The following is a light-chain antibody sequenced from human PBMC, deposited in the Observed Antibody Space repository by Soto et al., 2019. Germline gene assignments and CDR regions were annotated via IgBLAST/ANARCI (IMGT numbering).Light chain of an antibody. CDR1: QTVSSN. J-gene: IGKJ1*01. V-gene: IGKV3-15*01. Sequence: EKVMTQSPGTLSVSPGERATLSCRASQTVSSNLAWYQQKPGQAPRLLIYAASTRATGIPARFSGSGSGTEFTLTITSLQSEDFAVYYCQQYYNWPPWTFGQGTKVEIK. CDR3: QQYYNWPPWT. CDR2: AAS.